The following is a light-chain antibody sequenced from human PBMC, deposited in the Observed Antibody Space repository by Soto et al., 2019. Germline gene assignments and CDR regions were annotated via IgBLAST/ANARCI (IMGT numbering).Light chain of an antibody. V-gene: IGLV2-14*01. CDR1: SSDVGGHNS. CDR3: SSYTSRSTLV. CDR2: DVV. Sequence: QSVLTQPASVSGSPGQSITISCTGSSSDVGGHNSVAWYQHNPGKAPKLMIYDVVSRPSGVSSRFSGSRSGNTASLSISGLQAEDEADYYCSSYTSRSTLVFGTGTKVTVL. J-gene: IGLJ1*01.